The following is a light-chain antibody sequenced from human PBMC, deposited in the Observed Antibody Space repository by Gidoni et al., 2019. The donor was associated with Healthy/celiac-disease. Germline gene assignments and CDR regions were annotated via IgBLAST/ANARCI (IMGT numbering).Light chain of an antibody. CDR2: DVR. Sequence: QSALTQPLSVSGSPGQSVTISCTGTSSDVGGYNYVSWYQQHPGKAPKLMIYDVRKRPSGVPDRFSGSKSGNTASLTISGLQAEDEADYYCCSYAGSLVVFGGGTKLTVL. CDR3: CSYAGSLVV. V-gene: IGLV2-11*01. CDR1: SSDVGGYNY. J-gene: IGLJ2*01.